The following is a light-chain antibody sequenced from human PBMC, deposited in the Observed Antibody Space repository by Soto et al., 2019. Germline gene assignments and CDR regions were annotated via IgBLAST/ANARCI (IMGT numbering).Light chain of an antibody. V-gene: IGKV1-5*01. CDR3: QQYNGFSS. CDR2: DAS. Sequence: EIQMTQSPSTLSASVGDRVTITCRASQSISSWLAWYQQKPGKAPKLLIYDASSLESGVPSRFSGSGSGTEFTLTISSLQPDDFATYYCQQYNGFSSFGQGTKVEIK. J-gene: IGKJ1*01. CDR1: QSISSW.